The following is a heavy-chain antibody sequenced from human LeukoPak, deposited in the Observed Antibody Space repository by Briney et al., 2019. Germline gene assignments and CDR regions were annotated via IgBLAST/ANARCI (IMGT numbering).Heavy chain of an antibody. V-gene: IGHV3-30*04. CDR2: ISYDGRNK. CDR1: GFTFSNYA. CDR3: ARTSQTFDY. J-gene: IGHJ4*02. Sequence: GVSLRLSCAASGFTFSNYAMNWVRQAPGKGLEWVAVISYDGRNKYYADSVKGRFTISRDNSKNTMYLQMNSLRPEDTAVYYCARTSQTFDYWGQGTLVTVSS.